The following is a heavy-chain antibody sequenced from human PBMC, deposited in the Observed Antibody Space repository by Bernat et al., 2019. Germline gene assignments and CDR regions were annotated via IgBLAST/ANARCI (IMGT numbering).Heavy chain of an antibody. V-gene: IGHV3-23*01. CDR3: AKEVGCSGGSCYSWYFDL. Sequence: EVQLLESGGGLVQPGGSLRLSCAASGFTFSSYAMSWVRQAPGKGLECVPAIGGGGGSTYYADSVKGRFTISRDNSKNTLYLQMNSLRAEDTAVYYCAKEVGCSGGSCYSWYFDLWGRGTLVTVSS. CDR2: IGGGGGST. J-gene: IGHJ2*01. D-gene: IGHD2-15*01. CDR1: GFTFSSYA.